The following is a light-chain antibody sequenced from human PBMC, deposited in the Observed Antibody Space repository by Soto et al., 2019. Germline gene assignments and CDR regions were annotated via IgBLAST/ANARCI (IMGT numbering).Light chain of an antibody. CDR3: QQYTKDTPGT. Sequence: DIQITQSPSTLSASVGDRVTITCRASQDISHYLAWYQERPGKVPKLLIYYAANLQSGVPSRFSGSGSGTDFTLTISSLQPEDVGTYYCQQYTKDTPGTFGQGTKVDI. CDR2: YAA. J-gene: IGKJ1*01. CDR1: QDISHY. V-gene: IGKV1-27*01.